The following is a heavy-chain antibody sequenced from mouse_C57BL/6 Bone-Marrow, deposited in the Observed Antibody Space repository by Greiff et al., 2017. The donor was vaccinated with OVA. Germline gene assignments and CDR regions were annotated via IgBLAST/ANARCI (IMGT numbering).Heavy chain of an antibody. J-gene: IGHJ2*01. CDR1: GYTFTSYW. D-gene: IGHD1-1*01. Sequence: QVQLKQPGAELVKPGASVKLSCKASGYTFTSYWMQWVKQRPGQGLEWIGEIDPSDSYTNYNQKFKGKATLTVDTSSSTAYMQLSSLTSEDSAVYYCARWGVYGSSYVFDYWGQGTTLTVSS. CDR2: IDPSDSYT. V-gene: IGHV1-50*01. CDR3: ARWGVYGSSYVFDY.